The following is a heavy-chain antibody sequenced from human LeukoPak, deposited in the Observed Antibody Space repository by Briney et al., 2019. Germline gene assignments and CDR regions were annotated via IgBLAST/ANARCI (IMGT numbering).Heavy chain of an antibody. CDR1: GGSVSDYY. Sequence: PSETLSLTCTISGGSVSDYYWSWIRQSPGKGLEWIGYIYYTGSTTYNPSLKSRVTISADTSKNQFSLKLSSVTVADTAVYYCASRKLGNDYWGQGTLVTVSS. CDR2: IYYTGST. J-gene: IGHJ4*02. D-gene: IGHD7-27*01. CDR3: ASRKLGNDY. V-gene: IGHV4-59*02.